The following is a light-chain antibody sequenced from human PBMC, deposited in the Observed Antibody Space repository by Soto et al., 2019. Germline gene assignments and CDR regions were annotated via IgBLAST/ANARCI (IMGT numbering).Light chain of an antibody. V-gene: IGLV1-40*01. CDR1: SSNIGAGYD. CDR3: QSYDTSLSGWV. J-gene: IGLJ3*02. Sequence: QPVLTQPPSVSGAPGQRVTISCTGSSSNIGAGYDVHWYQQLPGTAPKLLMYGNNNRPSGVPDRFSGSKSGTSASLAITGLQAEDEADYYCQSYDTSLSGWVFGGGTKVTVL. CDR2: GNN.